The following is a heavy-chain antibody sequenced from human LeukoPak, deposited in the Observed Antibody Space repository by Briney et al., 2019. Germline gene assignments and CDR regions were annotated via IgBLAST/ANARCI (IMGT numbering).Heavy chain of an antibody. J-gene: IGHJ4*02. CDR2: IRSDGSDT. CDR3: AKDHYGSGSYYNPGY. CDR1: GFTSSDTW. V-gene: IGHV3-74*01. Sequence: GSLSLSCAASGFTSSDTWMHWVRQAPGEGLVWVSRIRSDGSDTRYAESVKGRFTISRDNAKNSLYLQMNSLRAEDTALYYCAKDHYGSGSYYNPGYWGQGTLVTVSS. D-gene: IGHD3-10*01.